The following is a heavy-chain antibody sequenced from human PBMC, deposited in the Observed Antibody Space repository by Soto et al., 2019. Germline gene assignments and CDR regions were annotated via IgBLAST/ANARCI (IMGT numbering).Heavy chain of an antibody. CDR2: INHSGST. J-gene: IGHJ5*02. Sequence: LSLTCAVYGGSFSGYYWSWIRQPPGKGLEWIGEINHSGSTNYNPSLKSRVTISVDTSKNQFSLKLSSVTAADTAVYYCARMDYDILTGPNWFDPWGQGTLVTVSS. V-gene: IGHV4-34*01. D-gene: IGHD3-9*01. CDR1: GGSFSGYY. CDR3: ARMDYDILTGPNWFDP.